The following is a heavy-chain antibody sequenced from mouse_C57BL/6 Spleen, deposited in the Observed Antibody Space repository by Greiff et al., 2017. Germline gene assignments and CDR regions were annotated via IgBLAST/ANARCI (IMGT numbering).Heavy chain of an antibody. CDR1: GFTFSSYT. J-gene: IGHJ4*01. Sequence: EVKLVESGGGLVKPGGSLKLSCAASGFTFSSYTMSWVRQTPEKRLEWVATISGGGGNTYYPDNVKGRFTISRDNAKNTLYLQMSSLRSEDTALYYCARERHYYGSSYAMDYWGQGTSVTVSS. V-gene: IGHV5-9*01. CDR2: ISGGGGNT. CDR3: ARERHYYGSSYAMDY. D-gene: IGHD1-1*01.